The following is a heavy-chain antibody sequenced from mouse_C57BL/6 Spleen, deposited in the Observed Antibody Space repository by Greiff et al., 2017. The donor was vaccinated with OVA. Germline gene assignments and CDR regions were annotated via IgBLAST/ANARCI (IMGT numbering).Heavy chain of an antibody. CDR3: AISPSYYGSSSSWYFDV. CDR2: IDPSDSYT. Sequence: QVQLQQPGAELVKPGASVKLSCKASGYTFTSYWMQWVKQRPGQGLEWIGEIDPSDSYTNSNQKFKGKATLTVDTSSSTAYMQLRILTSEDSAVYYCAISPSYYGSSSSWYFDVWGTGTTVTVSS. J-gene: IGHJ1*03. CDR1: GYTFTSYW. V-gene: IGHV1-50*01. D-gene: IGHD1-1*01.